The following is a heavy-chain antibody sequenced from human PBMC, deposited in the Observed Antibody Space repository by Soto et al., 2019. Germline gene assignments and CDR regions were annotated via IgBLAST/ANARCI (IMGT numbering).Heavy chain of an antibody. J-gene: IGHJ4*02. D-gene: IGHD4-17*01. CDR1: GFTFSSDD. Sequence: EVQLLESGGGLVQPGGSLGLSCAASGFTFSSDDMSWVRQAPGKGLEYVSSISVTGSGTYYADSVKGRFTISRDNSKNTLYLHMNSLRVEDTAVYYCARTTTTNSRDYWGQGTLVTVSS. V-gene: IGHV3-23*01. CDR2: ISVTGSGT. CDR3: ARTTTTNSRDY.